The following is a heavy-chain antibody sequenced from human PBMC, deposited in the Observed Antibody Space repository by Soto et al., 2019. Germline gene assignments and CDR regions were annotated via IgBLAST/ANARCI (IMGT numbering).Heavy chain of an antibody. V-gene: IGHV4-31*03. CDR1: GGSISSGDYY. J-gene: IGHJ4*02. CDR3: ARAVRSAWPQDY. CDR2: IYYSGST. Sequence: PSETLSLTCTVSGGSISSGDYYWSWIRQHPGKGLEWTGYIYYSGSTSYNPSLKSRVTISIDTSKNQFSLELSSVTAADTAVYYGARAVRSAWPQDYWGQGALVTVSS. D-gene: IGHD3-3*01.